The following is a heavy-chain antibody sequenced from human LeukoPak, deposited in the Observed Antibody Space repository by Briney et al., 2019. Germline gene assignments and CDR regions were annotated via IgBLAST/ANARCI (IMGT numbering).Heavy chain of an antibody. Sequence: GGSLRLSCAASGFTFSSYAMSWVRQAPGKGLEWVSAISGSGGSTYYADSVKGRFTISRDNSKNTLYLQMSSLRAEDTAVYYCVREKSGYTNGWYLSDYWGQGTLVTVSS. J-gene: IGHJ4*02. V-gene: IGHV3-23*01. CDR1: GFTFSSYA. D-gene: IGHD6-19*01. CDR3: VREKSGYTNGWYLSDY. CDR2: ISGSGGST.